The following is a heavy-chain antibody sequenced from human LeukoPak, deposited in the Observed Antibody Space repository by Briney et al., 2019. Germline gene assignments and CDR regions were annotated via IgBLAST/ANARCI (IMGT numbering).Heavy chain of an antibody. CDR2: IYYSGST. J-gene: IGHJ6*03. D-gene: IGHD3-3*01. V-gene: IGHV4-59*01. Sequence: SETLSLTCTVSGGSISSYYWSWIRQPPGKGLEWIGYIYYSGSTNHNPSLKSRVTISVDTSKNQFSLKLSSVTAADTAVYYCAFGGSGYTHYYYYYYMDVWGKGTTVTVSS. CDR1: GGSISSYY. CDR3: AFGGSGYTHYYYYYYMDV.